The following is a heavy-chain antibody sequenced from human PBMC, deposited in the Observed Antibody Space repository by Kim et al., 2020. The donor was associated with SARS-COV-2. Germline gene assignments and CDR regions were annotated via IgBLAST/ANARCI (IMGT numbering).Heavy chain of an antibody. CDR1: GGSFSGYY. V-gene: IGHV4-34*01. CDR2: INHSGST. CDR3: ATRYYDFWSGHYSPFDY. D-gene: IGHD3-3*01. J-gene: IGHJ4*02. Sequence: SETLSLTCAVYGGSFSGYYWSWIRQPPGKGLEWIGEINHSGSTNYNPSLKSRVTISLDTSKNQFSLKLSSVTAADTAVYYCATRYYDFWSGHYSPFDYWGQGTLVTVSS.